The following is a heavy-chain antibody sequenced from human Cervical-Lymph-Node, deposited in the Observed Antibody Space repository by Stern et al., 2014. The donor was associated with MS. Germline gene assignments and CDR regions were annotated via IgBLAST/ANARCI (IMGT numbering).Heavy chain of an antibody. J-gene: IGHJ4*02. CDR1: GGTFSSYA. Sequence: VQLVESGAEVKKPGSSGKVSCKASGGTFSSYAISWVRQAPGQGLEWMGGIIPIFGTANYAQKFQGRVTITADESTSTAYMELSSLRSEDTAVYYCAREGAAAGTFDYWGQGTLVTVSS. CDR3: AREGAAAGTFDY. D-gene: IGHD6-13*01. CDR2: IIPIFGTA. V-gene: IGHV1-69*01.